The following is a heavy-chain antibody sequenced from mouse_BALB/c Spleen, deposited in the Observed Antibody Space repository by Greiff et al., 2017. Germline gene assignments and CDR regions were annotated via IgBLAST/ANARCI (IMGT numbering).Heavy chain of an antibody. CDR2: INPYNDGT. Sequence: EVQGVESGPELVKPGASVKMSCKASGYTFTSYVMHWVKQKPGQGLEWIGYINPYNDGTKYNEKFKGKATLTSDKSSSTAYMELSSLTSEDSAVYYCASPDGYSTWFAYWGQGTLVTVSA. CDR3: ASPDGYSTWFAY. D-gene: IGHD2-3*01. J-gene: IGHJ3*01. CDR1: GYTFTSYV. V-gene: IGHV1-14*01.